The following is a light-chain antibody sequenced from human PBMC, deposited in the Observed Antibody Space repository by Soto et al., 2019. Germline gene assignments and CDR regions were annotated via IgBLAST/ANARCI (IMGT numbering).Light chain of an antibody. V-gene: IGKV1-39*01. CDR1: QSVSRF. CDR3: QQSYITWT. J-gene: IGKJ1*01. Sequence: DIQMTQSPSSLSASVGDRVTITCRASQSVSRFLNWYQQKPGKAPKLLIYAVSNLHTGVPSRFSGSGFGTDFTLTISSLQPEDFATYYCQQSYITWTFGQGTKVEIK. CDR2: AVS.